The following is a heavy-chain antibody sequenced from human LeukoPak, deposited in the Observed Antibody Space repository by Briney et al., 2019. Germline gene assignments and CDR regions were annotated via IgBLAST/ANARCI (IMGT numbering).Heavy chain of an antibody. V-gene: IGHV4-39*01. CDR1: GGSIITNDYW. CDR2: IDHAGTT. Sequence: PSETLSLTCVVSGGSIITNDYWWGWIRQPPGKGLEWIGTIDHAGTTFYNVSLKSRVTISVDTPNNQFSLKLSSVTAADTAVYYCARGFYYDFWSGYYPIWGQGTMVTVSS. D-gene: IGHD3-3*01. J-gene: IGHJ3*02. CDR3: ARGFYYDFWSGYYPI.